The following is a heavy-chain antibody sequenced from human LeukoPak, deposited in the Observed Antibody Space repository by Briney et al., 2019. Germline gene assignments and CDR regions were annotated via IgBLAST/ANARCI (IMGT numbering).Heavy chain of an antibody. CDR1: GGSFSGYY. J-gene: IGHJ4*02. D-gene: IGHD3-16*01. CDR3: ARSLRGEVFDY. V-gene: IGHV4-34*09. Sequence: SETLSLTCAVYGGSFSGYYWSWIRQPPGKGLEWIGEINHSGSTYYNPSLKSRVTISVDTSKNQFSLKLSSVTAADTAVYYCARSLRGEVFDYWGQGALVTVSS. CDR2: INHSGST.